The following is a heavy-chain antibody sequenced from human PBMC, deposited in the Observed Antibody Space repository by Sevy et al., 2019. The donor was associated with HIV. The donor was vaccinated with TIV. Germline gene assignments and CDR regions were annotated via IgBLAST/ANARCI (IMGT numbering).Heavy chain of an antibody. CDR1: GFTFSSYE. D-gene: IGHD2-15*01. CDR3: ARVFLGCSGGSCYPRTYYYYGMDV. J-gene: IGHJ6*02. V-gene: IGHV3-33*08. CDR2: IWYDGSNK. Sequence: GGSLRLSCAASGFTFSSYEMNWVRQAPGKGLEWVAVIWYDGSNKYYADSMKGRFTISRDNSKNTLYLQMNSLRAEDTAVYYCARVFLGCSGGSCYPRTYYYYGMDVWGQGTTVTVSS.